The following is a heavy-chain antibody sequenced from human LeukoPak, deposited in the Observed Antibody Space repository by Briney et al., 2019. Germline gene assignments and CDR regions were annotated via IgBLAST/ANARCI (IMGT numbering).Heavy chain of an antibody. CDR2: MYYSGST. V-gene: IGHV4-59*01. Sequence: SETLSLTCTVSGGSISSYYWSWIRQPPGKGLEWIGYMYYSGSTNYNPSLKSRVTISVDTSKNQFSLKLSSVTAADTAVYYCARRFGEDYWGQGTLVTVSS. CDR1: GGSISSYY. D-gene: IGHD3-10*01. J-gene: IGHJ4*02. CDR3: ARRFGEDY.